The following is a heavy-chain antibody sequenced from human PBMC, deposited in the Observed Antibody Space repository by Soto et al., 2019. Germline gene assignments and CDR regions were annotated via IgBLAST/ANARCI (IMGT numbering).Heavy chain of an antibody. V-gene: IGHV1-69*02. Sequence: GASVKVSCKASGDTFNFYSINWVRQAPGLGLQWMGRINPILSMSNYAPRFQGRVTMTADKSTSTAYMELSSLRSEDTAVYYCASPRYSVYDWFGSADYYFDYWGQGTLVTVSS. D-gene: IGHD5-12*01. CDR1: GDTFNFYS. CDR2: INPILSMS. J-gene: IGHJ4*02. CDR3: ASPRYSVYDWFGSADYYFDY.